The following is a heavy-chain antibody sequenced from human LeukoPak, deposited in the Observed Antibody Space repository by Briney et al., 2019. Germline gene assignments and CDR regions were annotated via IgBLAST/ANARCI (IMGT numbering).Heavy chain of an antibody. J-gene: IGHJ4*02. CDR2: ISSSSSHI. D-gene: IGHD3-3*02. CDR1: GFTFSSYS. CDR3: ARDVPFSPLDY. Sequence: PGGSLRLSCAASGFTFSSYSMNWVRQAPGKGLEWVSSISSSSSHIYYADSVKGRFTISRDNAKNSLYLQMNSLRAEDTAVYYCARDVPFSPLDYWGQGTLVTVSS. V-gene: IGHV3-21*01.